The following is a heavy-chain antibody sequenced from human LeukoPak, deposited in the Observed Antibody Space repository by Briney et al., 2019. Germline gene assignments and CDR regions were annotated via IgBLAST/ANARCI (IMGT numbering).Heavy chain of an antibody. CDR2: IYSDNT. D-gene: IGHD4/OR15-4a*01. CDR3: ARRAGAYSHPYDY. V-gene: IGHV3-53*01. J-gene: IGHJ4*02. Sequence: GGSLRLSCAASGFNFSSYWMSWVRQAPGKGLEWVSFIYSDNTHYSDSVKGRFTISRDNSKNTLYLQMNSLRAEDTAVYYCARRAGAYSHPYDYWGQGTLVTVSS. CDR1: GFNFSSYW.